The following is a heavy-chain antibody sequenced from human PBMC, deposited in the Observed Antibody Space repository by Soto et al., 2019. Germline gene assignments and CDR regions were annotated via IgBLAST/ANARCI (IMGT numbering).Heavy chain of an antibody. D-gene: IGHD6-13*01. Sequence: ASVKVSCKASGYTVTSYAMHCVRQAPGQRLEWMGWINAGNGNTKYSQKFQGRVTITRDTSASTAYMELSSLRSEDTAVYYCARELSSSWYLYYFDYWGQGTLVTVSS. J-gene: IGHJ4*02. V-gene: IGHV1-3*01. CDR1: GYTVTSYA. CDR2: INAGNGNT. CDR3: ARELSSSWYLYYFDY.